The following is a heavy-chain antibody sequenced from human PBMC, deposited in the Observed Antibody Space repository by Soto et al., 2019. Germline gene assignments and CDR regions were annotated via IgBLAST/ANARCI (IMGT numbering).Heavy chain of an antibody. CDR2: IYYSGST. CDR1: GGSISSSSYY. J-gene: IGHJ4*02. CDR3: ASLSPGYFDYF. Sequence: KASETLSLTCTVSGGSISSSSYYWGWIRQPPGKGLEWIGSIYYSGSTYYNPSLKSRVTISVDTSKNQFSLKLSSVTAADTAVYYCASLSPGYFDYFWGQGTLVTVSS. V-gene: IGHV4-39*01. D-gene: IGHD3-9*01.